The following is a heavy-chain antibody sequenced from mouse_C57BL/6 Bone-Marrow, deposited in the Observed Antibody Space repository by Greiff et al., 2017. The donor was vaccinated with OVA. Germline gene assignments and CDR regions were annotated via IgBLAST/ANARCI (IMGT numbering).Heavy chain of an antibody. CDR3: VTYYYGSSLYAMDY. V-gene: IGHV10-1*01. J-gene: IGHJ4*01. Sequence: EVQLVESGGGLVQPKGSLKLSCAASGFSFNTYAMNWVRQAPGKGLEWVARIRSKSNNYATYYADSVKDRFTISRDDSESMLYLQMNNLKTEDTAMYYCVTYYYGSSLYAMDYWGQGTSVTVSS. CDR1: GFSFNTYA. CDR2: IRSKSNNYAT. D-gene: IGHD1-1*01.